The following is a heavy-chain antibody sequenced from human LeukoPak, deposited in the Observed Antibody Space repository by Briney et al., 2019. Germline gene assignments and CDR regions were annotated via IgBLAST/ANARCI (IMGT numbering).Heavy chain of an antibody. J-gene: IGHJ6*03. V-gene: IGHV1-18*01. CDR1: GYTFTSYG. CDR2: ISAYNGNT. D-gene: IGHD4-11*01. Sequence: ASVKVSCKASGYTFTSYGISWVRQAPGQGLEWMGWISAYNGNTNYAQELQGRVTMTTDTSTSTAYMELRSLRSDDTAVYYCARARLQYQYYYYYYMDVWGKGTTVTVSS. CDR3: ARARLQYQYYYYYYMDV.